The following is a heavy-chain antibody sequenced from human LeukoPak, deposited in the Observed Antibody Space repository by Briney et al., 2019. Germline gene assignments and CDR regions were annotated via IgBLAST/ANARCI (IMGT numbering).Heavy chain of an antibody. J-gene: IGHJ4*02. CDR2: IYSGGST. CDR1: GFTVSSND. V-gene: IGHV3-53*01. Sequence: PGGSLRLSCAASGFTVSSNDMSWVRQAPGKGLEWVSVIYSGGSTYYADSVKGRFTVSRDNSKNTLYLQMNSLRAEDTAVYYCARERSAQGGATTNWGQGTLVTVSS. D-gene: IGHD1-26*01. CDR3: ARERSAQGGATTN.